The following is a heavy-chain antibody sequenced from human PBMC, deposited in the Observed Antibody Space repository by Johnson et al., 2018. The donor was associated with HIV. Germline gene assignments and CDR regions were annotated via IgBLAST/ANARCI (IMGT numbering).Heavy chain of an antibody. V-gene: IGHV3-7*05. CDR3: ARPSLKDGYNYGGGFDI. J-gene: IGHJ3*02. Sequence: VQLVESGGGLAQPGGSLRLSCAASGFSFSSYWMTWVRQAPGKGLEWVANINQDGSDRYYVASVQGRFTLSRDNAQNSLYLQMNSLRGEDTAVYYCARPSLKDGYNYGGGFDIWGQGTMVTVSS. CDR1: GFSFSSYW. CDR2: INQDGSDR. D-gene: IGHD5-24*01.